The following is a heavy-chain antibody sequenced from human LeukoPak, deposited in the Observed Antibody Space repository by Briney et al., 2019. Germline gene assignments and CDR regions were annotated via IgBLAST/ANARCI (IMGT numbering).Heavy chain of an antibody. J-gene: IGHJ4*02. D-gene: IGHD3-9*01. V-gene: IGHV4-34*01. CDR3: ARVTGYTIEDYFDY. Sequence: SETLSLTCAVYGGSFSAYYWSWIRQPPGKGLEWIGEINHSGSTNYNPSLKGRVTISVKTSKNQFSLKLRSVTAADTAVYYCARVTGYTIEDYFDYWGQGTLVTVSS. CDR1: GGSFSAYY. CDR2: INHSGST.